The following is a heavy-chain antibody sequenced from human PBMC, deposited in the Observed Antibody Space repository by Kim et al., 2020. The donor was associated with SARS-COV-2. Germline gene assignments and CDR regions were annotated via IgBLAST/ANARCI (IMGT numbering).Heavy chain of an antibody. CDR1: GGSISSSNHH. D-gene: IGHD1-26*01. CDR3: ARVKSWSPRTQFYFDY. CDR2: IYYSVST. V-gene: IGHV4-39*01. J-gene: IGHJ4*01. Sequence: SETLSLTCIVSGGSISSSNHHWGWIRQAPGKGLEWIGSIYYSVSTNYNPSLKSRVTISADTSKNQFSLRLSSVSAADTAVYYCARVKSWSPRTQFYFDY.